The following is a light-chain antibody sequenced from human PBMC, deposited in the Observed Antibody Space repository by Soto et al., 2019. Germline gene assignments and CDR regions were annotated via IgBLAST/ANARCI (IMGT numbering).Light chain of an antibody. J-gene: IGLJ1*01. CDR3: DSYTSSSTYV. Sequence: QSALTQPASVSGSPGQSITISRTGTSSDVGGYNYVSWFQQHPGKAPKLMIYDVRNRPSGISNRFSGSKSGNTASLTISGLQADDEAAYYCDSYTSSSTYVFGTVTKLTVL. CDR1: SSDVGGYNY. CDR2: DVR. V-gene: IGLV2-14*01.